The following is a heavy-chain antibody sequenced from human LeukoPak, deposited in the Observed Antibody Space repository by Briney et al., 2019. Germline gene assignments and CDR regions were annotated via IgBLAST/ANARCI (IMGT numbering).Heavy chain of an antibody. J-gene: IGHJ4*02. CDR1: GFTFSSYG. CDR2: ISYDGSNK. D-gene: IGHD4-17*01. V-gene: IGHV3-30*18. Sequence: GRSLRLSCAASGFTFSSYGMHWVRQAPGKGLEGVAVISYDGSNKYYADSVKGRFNISRDNSKNTLYLQMNSLRAEDTAVYYCAKAGHTVPLLVDYWGQGTLVPVSS. CDR3: AKAGHTVPLLVDY.